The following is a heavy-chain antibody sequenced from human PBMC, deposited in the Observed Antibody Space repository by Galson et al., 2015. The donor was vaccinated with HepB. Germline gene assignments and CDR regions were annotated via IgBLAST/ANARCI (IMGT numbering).Heavy chain of an antibody. V-gene: IGHV3-20*04. Sequence: SLRLSCAASGFTFDNYGMSWVRQAPGKGLEWVSGINWNGGSTGYAASVKGRFTISRDNAKNSLYLQMNSLRAEDTALYYCASGGHGYYFDYWGQGTLVTVSS. CDR3: ASGGHGYYFDY. D-gene: IGHD5-12*01. J-gene: IGHJ4*02. CDR2: INWNGGST. CDR1: GFTFDNYG.